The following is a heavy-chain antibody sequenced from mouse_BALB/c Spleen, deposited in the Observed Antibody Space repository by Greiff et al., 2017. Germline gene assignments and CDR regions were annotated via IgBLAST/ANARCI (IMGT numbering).Heavy chain of an antibody. CDR2: IYPGDGDT. D-gene: IGHD2-3*01. V-gene: IGHV1-80*01. Sequence: VQLQQSGAELVRPGSSVKISCKASGYAFSSYWMNWVKQRPGQGLEWIGQIYPGDGDTNYNGKFKGKATLTADKSSSTAYMQLSSLTSEDSAVYFCARDGYYAMDYWGQGTSVTVSS. J-gene: IGHJ4*01. CDR3: ARDGYYAMDY. CDR1: GYAFSSYW.